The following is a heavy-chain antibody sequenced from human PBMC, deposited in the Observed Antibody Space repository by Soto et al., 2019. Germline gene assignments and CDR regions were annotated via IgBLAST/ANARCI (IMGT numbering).Heavy chain of an antibody. V-gene: IGHV4-59*01. CDR3: ARTTPRLLFDP. Sequence: SETLSLTCTVSGGSISSYYWSWIRQPPGKGLEWIGYIYYSGSTNYNPSLKSRVTISVDTSKNQFSLKLSSVTAADTAVYYCARTTPRLLFDPWGQGTLVTVSS. D-gene: IGHD2-21*01. J-gene: IGHJ5*02. CDR1: GGSISSYY. CDR2: IYYSGST.